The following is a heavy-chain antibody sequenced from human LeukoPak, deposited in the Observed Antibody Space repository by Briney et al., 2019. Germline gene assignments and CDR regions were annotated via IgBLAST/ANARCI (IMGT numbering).Heavy chain of an antibody. CDR2: ISSSSSYI. CDR1: GFTFSSYS. D-gene: IGHD2-21*02. V-gene: IGHV3-21*01. J-gene: IGHJ4*02. Sequence: PGGSLRLSCAASGFTFSSYSMNWVRQAPGKGLEWVSSISSSSSYIYYADSVKGRFTISRDNAKNSLYLQMNSLRAEDTAVYYCAKDARAYCGGDCYPRGDYWGQGTLVTVSS. CDR3: AKDARAYCGGDCYPRGDY.